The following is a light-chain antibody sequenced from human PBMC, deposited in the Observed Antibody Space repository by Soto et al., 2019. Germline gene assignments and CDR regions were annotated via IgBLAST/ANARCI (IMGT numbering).Light chain of an antibody. V-gene: IGKV3-20*01. J-gene: IGKJ1*01. Sequence: EIGLKQSPGTLSLSPGERATLSCRASQSVSNNYLAWYQQKPGQAPRLLIYGASNRATGIPDRFSGSGSGTDFTLTISRLEPEDFSVYYCQQYGSSGTFGQGTKV. CDR2: GAS. CDR1: QSVSNNY. CDR3: QQYGSSGT.